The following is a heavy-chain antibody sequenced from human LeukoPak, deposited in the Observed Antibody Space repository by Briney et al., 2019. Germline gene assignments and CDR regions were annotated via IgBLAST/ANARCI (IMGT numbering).Heavy chain of an antibody. D-gene: IGHD5-24*01. Sequence: GGSLRLSCAASGFTFSSYSMNWVRQAPGKGLEWVSSISSSSSYIYYADSVKGRFTISRDNAKNSLYLQMNSLRAEDTAVYYCAREVEMATIELDYWGQGTLVTVSS. CDR3: AREVEMATIELDY. CDR1: GFTFSSYS. V-gene: IGHV3-21*01. CDR2: ISSSSSYI. J-gene: IGHJ4*02.